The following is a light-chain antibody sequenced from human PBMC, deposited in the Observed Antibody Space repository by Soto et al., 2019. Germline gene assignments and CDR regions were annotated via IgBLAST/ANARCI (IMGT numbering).Light chain of an antibody. CDR2: GTS. Sequence: EIVLTQSPGTLSLSPGERATLSCRASQSVSSSYLAWYQHKPGQAPRLLISGTSSRATGIPDRFSGSGAGTDFTLTISRLEPEDFAVYYCQRYNNWPLTFGGGTKVESK. CDR1: QSVSSSY. CDR3: QRYNNWPLT. J-gene: IGKJ4*01. V-gene: IGKV3-20*01.